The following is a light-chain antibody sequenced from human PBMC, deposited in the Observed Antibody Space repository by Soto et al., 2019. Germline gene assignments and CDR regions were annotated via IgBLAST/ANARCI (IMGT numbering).Light chain of an antibody. CDR1: QSVNSN. J-gene: IGKJ2*01. Sequence: EIVMTQSPATLSVSPGERASLSCRASQSVNSNLAWYQQKPGQAPRILIYAASSRATGVPGRFSGSGSRTEFTLTISSLQSEDFGVYYCQQYNKWPYTFGQGTKVAIK. CDR3: QQYNKWPYT. CDR2: AAS. V-gene: IGKV3-15*01.